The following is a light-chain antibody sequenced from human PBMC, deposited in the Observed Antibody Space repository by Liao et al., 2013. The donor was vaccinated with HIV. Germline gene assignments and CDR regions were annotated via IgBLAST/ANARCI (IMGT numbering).Light chain of an antibody. J-gene: IGLJ3*02. CDR2: HDT. CDR1: SIGSKS. CDR3: QVWDSGRDQVV. V-gene: IGLV3-21*04. Sequence: YVLTQPPSVSVAPGKTARMTCGGNSIGSKSVHWYQQKPGQAPVLVISHDTDRPSGIPARFSASNSGNTATLTISRVEAGDEADYYCQVWDSGRDQVVFGGGTRLTVL.